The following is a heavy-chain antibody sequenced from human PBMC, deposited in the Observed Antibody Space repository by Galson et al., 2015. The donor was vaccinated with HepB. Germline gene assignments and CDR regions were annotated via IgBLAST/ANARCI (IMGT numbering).Heavy chain of an antibody. CDR3: ARETLGYCSGGSCPDINWFDP. V-gene: IGHV1-46*01. D-gene: IGHD2-15*01. J-gene: IGHJ5*02. Sequence: SVKVSCKASGYTFTSYYMHWVRQAPGQGLEWMGIINPSGGSTSYAQKFQGRVTMTRDTSTSTVYIELSSLRSEDTAVYYCARETLGYCSGGSCPDINWFDPWGQGTLVTVSS. CDR2: INPSGGST. CDR1: GYTFTSYY.